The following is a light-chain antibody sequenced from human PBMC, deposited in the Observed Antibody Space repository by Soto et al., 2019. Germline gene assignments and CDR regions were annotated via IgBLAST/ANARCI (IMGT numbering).Light chain of an antibody. CDR2: DVS. V-gene: IGLV2-14*03. CDR1: SSDVGGYNY. Sequence: QSALTQPASVSGSPGQSITISCTGASSDVGGYNYVSWYQQHPGKAPKLIIYDVSYRPSGVSDRFSGSKSGNTASLTISGIQAEDEADYHWSSYISTDTSHVFGTGTKVTVL. J-gene: IGLJ1*01. CDR3: SSYISTDTSHV.